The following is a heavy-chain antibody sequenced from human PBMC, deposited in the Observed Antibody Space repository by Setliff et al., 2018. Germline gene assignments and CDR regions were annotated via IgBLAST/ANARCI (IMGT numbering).Heavy chain of an antibody. D-gene: IGHD6-13*01. CDR3: ARGRQQLVPTSY. CDR1: GLTLADAW. CDR2: IKQDGSEK. J-gene: IGHJ4*02. Sequence: PGGSLRLSCTASGLTLADAWMSWVRQAPGKGLEWVANIKQDGSEKYYVDSVKGRFTISRDNAKNSLDLQMNNLRDEDTAVYYCARGRQQLVPTSYWGQGTLVTAPQ. V-gene: IGHV3-7*01.